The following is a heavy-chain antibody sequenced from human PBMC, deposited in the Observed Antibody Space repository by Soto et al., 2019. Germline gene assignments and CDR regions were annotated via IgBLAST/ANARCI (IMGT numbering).Heavy chain of an antibody. CDR2: IYYSGST. D-gene: IGHD5-18*01. J-gene: IGHJ4*02. CDR3: ARDNGYSYGYTLDH. V-gene: IGHV4-61*08. Sequence: PSETLSLTCTVSGRSISSGGYYWSWIRQHPGKGLEWIGYIYYSGSTNYNTSLKSRVTRSVDTSKNQFSLKLSSVTAADTAVYYCARDNGYSYGYTLDHWGQGTLVTVSS. CDR1: GRSISSGGYY.